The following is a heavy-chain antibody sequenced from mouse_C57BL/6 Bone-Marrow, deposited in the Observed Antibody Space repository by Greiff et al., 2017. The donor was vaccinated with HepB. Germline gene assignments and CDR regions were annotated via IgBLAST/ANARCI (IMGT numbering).Heavy chain of an antibody. V-gene: IGHV1-82*01. J-gene: IGHJ2*01. CDR1: GYAFSSSW. CDR3: ALITTVEEDYFDY. D-gene: IGHD1-1*01. CDR2: IYPGDGDT. Sequence: QVQLQQSGPELVKPGASVKISCKASGYAFSSSWMNWVKQRPGKGLEWIGRIYPGDGDTNYNGKFKGKATLTADKSPSTAYMQLSSLTSEDSAVYFCALITTVEEDYFDYWGQGTTLTVSS.